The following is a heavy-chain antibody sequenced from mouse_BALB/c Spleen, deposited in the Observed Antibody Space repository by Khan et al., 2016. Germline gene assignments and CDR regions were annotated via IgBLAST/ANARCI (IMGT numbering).Heavy chain of an antibody. CDR2: TSSGRSTI. J-gene: IGHJ4*01. Sequence: EVELVESGGGLVQPGGSRKLSCAASGFTFSSFGMHWVRKAPEKGLEWVAYTSSGRSTIYYADTVKGRFTISRDNPKNTLFLQMTSLRSEDTAMYYCARSDGNSYYYAMDYWGQGTSVTVSS. CDR1: GFTFSSFG. V-gene: IGHV5-17*02. D-gene: IGHD2-1*01. CDR3: ARSDGNSYYYAMDY.